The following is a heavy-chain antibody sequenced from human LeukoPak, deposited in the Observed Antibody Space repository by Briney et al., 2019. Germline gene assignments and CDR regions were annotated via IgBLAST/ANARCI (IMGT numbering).Heavy chain of an antibody. CDR2: IYSGGST. CDR1: GFTVSSNY. Sequence: GGSLRLSCAASGFTVSSNYMSWVRQAPGKGLEWVSVIYSGGSTYYADSVKGRFTISRDNSKNTLYLQMNSLRAEDTAVYYCAREGRSYDSSGYYYLDYWGQGTLVTVSS. V-gene: IGHV3-53*01. J-gene: IGHJ4*02. D-gene: IGHD3-22*01. CDR3: AREGRSYDSSGYYYLDY.